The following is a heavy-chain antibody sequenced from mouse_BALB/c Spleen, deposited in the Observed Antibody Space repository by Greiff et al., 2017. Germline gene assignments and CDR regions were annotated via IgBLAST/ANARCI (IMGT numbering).Heavy chain of an antibody. CDR2: INSNGGST. CDR1: GFTFSSYG. V-gene: IGHV5-6-3*01. J-gene: IGHJ4*01. D-gene: IGHD1-1*02. CDR3: ARATYGYCAMDD. Sequence: DVKLVESGGGLVKPGGSLKLSCAASGFTFSSYGMSWVRQTPDKRLELVATINSNGGSTYYPDRVKGRFTISRDNAKNTLYLQMSSLRSEDTAMYYCARATYGYCAMDDWGEGTSGTVSS.